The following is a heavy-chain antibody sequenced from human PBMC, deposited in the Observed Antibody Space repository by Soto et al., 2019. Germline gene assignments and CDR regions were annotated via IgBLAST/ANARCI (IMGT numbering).Heavy chain of an antibody. CDR3: TTCGGDCYLNY. Sequence: GGSLRLSCAASGFIFSNAWMNWVRQAPGKGLEWVGRIKSKTIGGTVDYAAPVKGRFTISRDDSGNTLYLQMNSLKTEDTAVYYCTTCGGDCYLNYWGQGTLVTVSS. D-gene: IGHD2-21*02. V-gene: IGHV3-15*01. J-gene: IGHJ4*02. CDR2: IKSKTIGGTV. CDR1: GFIFSNAW.